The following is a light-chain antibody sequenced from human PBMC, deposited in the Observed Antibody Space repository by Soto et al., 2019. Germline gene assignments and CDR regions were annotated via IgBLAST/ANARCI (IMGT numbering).Light chain of an antibody. Sequence: QSVLTQPPSVSAAPGQKVIISCSGTRSNIGNNVVSWYQHVPGAAPKLLIYDSHQRPSGIPDRFSGSKSGTSATLGITGLQTGDEADYYCGSWDDSLSVMMFGGGTKLTVL. CDR3: GSWDDSLSVMM. CDR2: DSH. J-gene: IGLJ3*02. V-gene: IGLV1-51*01. CDR1: RSNIGNNV.